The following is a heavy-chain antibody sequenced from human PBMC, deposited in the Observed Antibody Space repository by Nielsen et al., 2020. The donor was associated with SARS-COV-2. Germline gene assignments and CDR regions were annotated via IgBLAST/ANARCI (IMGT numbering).Heavy chain of an antibody. Sequence: ASVKVSCKASGYTFTSYYMHWVRQAPGQGLEWMGIINPSGGSTSYAQKFQGRVTMTRDTSTSTVYMELSSLRSEDTAVYYCARNIVVVPAAMLYYYGMDVWGQGTTVTVSS. CDR2: INPSGGST. CDR3: ARNIVVVPAAMLYYYGMDV. J-gene: IGHJ6*02. V-gene: IGHV1-46*01. D-gene: IGHD2-2*01. CDR1: GYTFTSYY.